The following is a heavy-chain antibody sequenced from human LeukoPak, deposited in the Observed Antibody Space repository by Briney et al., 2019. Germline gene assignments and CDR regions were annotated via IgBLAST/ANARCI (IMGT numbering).Heavy chain of an antibody. V-gene: IGHV3-23*01. CDR2: ISGSGGST. Sequence: GGSLRLSCAASGFTFSSYAMSWVRQAPGKGLEWVSAISGSGGSTYYADSVKGRFTISRDNAKNSLYLQMNSLRAEDTAVYYCASLDIVVVPAAIPFDYWGQGTLVTVSS. CDR1: GFTFSSYA. J-gene: IGHJ4*02. CDR3: ASLDIVVVPAAIPFDY. D-gene: IGHD2-2*02.